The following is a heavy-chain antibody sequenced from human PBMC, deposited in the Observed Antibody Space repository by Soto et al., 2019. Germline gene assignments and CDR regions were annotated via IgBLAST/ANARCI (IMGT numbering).Heavy chain of an antibody. J-gene: IGHJ4*02. CDR2: ISGSGGSR. D-gene: IGHD6-19*01. CDR1: GFTFSSYA. V-gene: IGHV3-23*01. CDR3: SRRSSGWYFDY. Sequence: EVQLLESGGGLVQPGGSLRLSCAASGFTFSSYAMSWVRQAPGKGLEWVSVISGSGGSRYYADSVKGRFTISRDNSKNTLYLQMNSLRAEDTAVYYCSRRSSGWYFDYWGQGNMVTGSS.